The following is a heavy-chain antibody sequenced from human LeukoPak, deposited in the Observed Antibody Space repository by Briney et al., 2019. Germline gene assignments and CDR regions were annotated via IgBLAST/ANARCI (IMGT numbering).Heavy chain of an antibody. CDR2: IYSGGST. CDR3: ARQVRYSGSYYLDY. D-gene: IGHD1-26*01. V-gene: IGHV3-53*01. Sequence: GGSLRLSCAASGFTVSSNYMSWVRQAPGKGLEWVSDIYSGGSTYYADSVKGRFTISRDNSKNTLYLQMNSLRAEDTAVYYCARQVRYSGSYYLDYWGQGTLVTVSS. J-gene: IGHJ4*02. CDR1: GFTVSSNY.